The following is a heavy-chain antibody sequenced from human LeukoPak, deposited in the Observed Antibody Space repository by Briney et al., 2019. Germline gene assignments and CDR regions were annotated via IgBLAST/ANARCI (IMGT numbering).Heavy chain of an antibody. CDR1: GFTFTSYA. J-gene: IGHJ4*02. CDR3: AKDGYCSSTSCYTKLDY. CDR2: ISGSGGST. Sequence: GGSLTLSCAASGFTFTSYAMSWVRQAPGKELERVSAISGSGGSTYYADSVKGRFTISRDNSKNTLYLQMHSLRAEDTAVYYCAKDGYCSSTSCYTKLDYWGQGTLVTVSS. V-gene: IGHV3-23*01. D-gene: IGHD2-2*02.